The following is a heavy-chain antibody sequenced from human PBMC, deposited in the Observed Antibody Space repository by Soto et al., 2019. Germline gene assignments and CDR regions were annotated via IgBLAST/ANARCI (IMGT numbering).Heavy chain of an antibody. CDR3: ARDLGYCSCGSCYPMAYYFDY. CDR2: IWYDGSNK. V-gene: IGHV3-33*01. Sequence: QVQLVESGGGVVQPGRSLRLSCAASGFTFSSYGMHWVRQAPGKGLEWVAVIWYDGSNKYYADSVKGRFTISRDNSKNTLYLQMNSLRAEDTAVYYCARDLGYCSCGSCYPMAYYFDYWGQGTLVTVSS. J-gene: IGHJ4*02. D-gene: IGHD2-15*01. CDR1: GFTFSSYG.